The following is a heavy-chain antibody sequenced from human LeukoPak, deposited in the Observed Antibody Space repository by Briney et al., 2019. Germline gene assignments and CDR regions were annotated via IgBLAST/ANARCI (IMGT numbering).Heavy chain of an antibody. Sequence: GGSLRLSCAASGFTFRAYGMHWVRQAPGKGLEWVSYISSSGSTIYYADSVKGRFTISRDNAKNSLYLQMNSLRAEDTAVYYCARCGFLAVTESYGMDVWGQGTTVTVSS. J-gene: IGHJ6*02. D-gene: IGHD2-21*02. CDR1: GFTFRAYG. CDR2: ISSSGSTI. CDR3: ARCGFLAVTESYGMDV. V-gene: IGHV3-48*04.